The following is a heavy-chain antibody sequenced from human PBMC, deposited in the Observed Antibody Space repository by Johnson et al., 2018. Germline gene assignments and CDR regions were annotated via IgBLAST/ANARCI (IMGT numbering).Heavy chain of an antibody. CDR2: IYPGDSDT. Sequence: EVRLVESGAEVKKPGESLKISCKGSGYSFTSYWIGWVRQMPGKGLEWMGIIYPGDSDTRYSPSFQGQVTISADKSISTAYLQWSSLKASDTAMYYCARLMSRDDCSGCSCKSDAFDIWGQGTMVTVSS. J-gene: IGHJ3*02. D-gene: IGHD2-15*01. CDR1: GYSFTSYW. CDR3: ARLMSRDDCSGCSCKSDAFDI. V-gene: IGHV5-51*01.